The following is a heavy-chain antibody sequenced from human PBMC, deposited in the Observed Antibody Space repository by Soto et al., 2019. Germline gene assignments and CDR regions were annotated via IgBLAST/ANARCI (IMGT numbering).Heavy chain of an antibody. CDR2: INHSGST. CDR3: ARVGSSSWYGYYYYGMDV. D-gene: IGHD6-13*01. V-gene: IGHV4-34*01. Sequence: TSETLSLTCAVYGGSFSGYYWSWIRQPPGKGLEWIGEINHSGSTNYNPSLKSRVTISVDTSKNQFSLKLSSVTAADTAVYYCARVGSSSWYGYYYYGMDVWGQGTTVTVSS. J-gene: IGHJ6*02. CDR1: GGSFSGYY.